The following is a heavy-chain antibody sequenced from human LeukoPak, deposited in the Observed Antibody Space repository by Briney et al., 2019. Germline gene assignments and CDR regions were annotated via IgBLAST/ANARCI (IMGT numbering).Heavy chain of an antibody. Sequence: SETLSLTCTVSGGSISSGDYYWSWIRQPPGKGLEWIGYIYYSGSTYYNSSLKSRVTMSVDTSKNQFSLRLTSVTAADTAVYYCASSPTRCYYGSEYYYHNWFDPWGQGTLVTVSS. J-gene: IGHJ5*02. CDR2: IYYSGST. CDR3: ASSPTRCYYGSEYYYHNWFDP. D-gene: IGHD3-10*01. CDR1: GGSISSGDYY. V-gene: IGHV4-30-4*01.